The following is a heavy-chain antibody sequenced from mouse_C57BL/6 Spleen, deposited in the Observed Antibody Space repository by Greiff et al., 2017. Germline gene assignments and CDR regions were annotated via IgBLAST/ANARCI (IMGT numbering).Heavy chain of an antibody. CDR1: GYTFTSYG. J-gene: IGHJ2*01. CDR2: IYPRSGNT. Sequence: QVQLKESGAELARPGASVKLSCKASGYTFTSYGISWVKQRTGQGLEWIGEIYPRSGNTYYNEKFKGKATLTADKSSSTAYMELRSLTSEDSAVYFCARRDYDYDGPHFDYWGQGTTLTVSS. D-gene: IGHD2-4*01. V-gene: IGHV1-81*01. CDR3: ARRDYDYDGPHFDY.